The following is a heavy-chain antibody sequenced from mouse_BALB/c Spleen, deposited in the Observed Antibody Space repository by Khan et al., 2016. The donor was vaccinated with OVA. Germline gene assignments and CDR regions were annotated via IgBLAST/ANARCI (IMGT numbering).Heavy chain of an antibody. J-gene: IGHJ3*01. CDR2: INPSNGYT. CDR1: GYTFTSYT. V-gene: IGHV1-4*01. CDR3: VRDGAYHRNDGWYAY. D-gene: IGHD2-14*01. Sequence: VQLQESGAELARPGASVKMSCKASGYTFTSYTIHWIKERPGQGLEWIGNINPSNGYTNYNQKFKDKATLTTDKSYTTAYLQLSSLTSDDSAVYNCVRDGAYHRNDGWYAYWGQGTLVTVSA.